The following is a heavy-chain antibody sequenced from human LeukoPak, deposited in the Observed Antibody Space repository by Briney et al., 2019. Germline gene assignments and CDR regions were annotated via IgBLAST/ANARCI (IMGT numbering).Heavy chain of an antibody. Sequence: SETLSLTCTVSGASISTYYWSWIRQPPGKGLEWIGYIYYSGSTNYNPSLKSRVTISVDTSKNQFSLKLSSVTAADTAVYYCARSHYGYYYYGMDVWGQGTTVTVSS. V-gene: IGHV4-59*01. CDR1: GASISTYY. J-gene: IGHJ6*02. CDR2: IYYSGST. D-gene: IGHD4-17*01. CDR3: ARSHYGYYYYGMDV.